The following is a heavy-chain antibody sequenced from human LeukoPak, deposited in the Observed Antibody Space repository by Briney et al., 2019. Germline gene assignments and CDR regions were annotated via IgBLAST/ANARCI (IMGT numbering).Heavy chain of an antibody. CDR1: GFTFSSYG. CDR2: ISGSGGST. CDR3: AKGEDYDILTGYFPAPFDY. Sequence: GGSLRLSCAASGFTFSSYGMSWVRQAPGKGLEWVSAISGSGGSTYYADSVKGRFTISRDNSKNTLYLQMNSLRAEDTAVYYCAKGEDYDILTGYFPAPFDYWGQGTLVTVSS. V-gene: IGHV3-23*01. J-gene: IGHJ4*02. D-gene: IGHD3-9*01.